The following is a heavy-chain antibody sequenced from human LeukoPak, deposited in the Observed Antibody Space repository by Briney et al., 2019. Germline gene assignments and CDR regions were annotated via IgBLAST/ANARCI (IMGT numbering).Heavy chain of an antibody. CDR1: GFTFSSYG. V-gene: IGHV3-30*18. Sequence: GGSLRLSCAASGFTFSSYGMHWVRQAPGKGLEWVAVISYDGSNKYHADSVKGRFTISRDNSKNTLYLQMNSLRAEDTAVYYCAKDPVADYYDSSGPPYYFDYWGQGTLVTVSS. D-gene: IGHD3-22*01. CDR3: AKDPVADYYDSSGPPYYFDY. CDR2: ISYDGSNK. J-gene: IGHJ4*02.